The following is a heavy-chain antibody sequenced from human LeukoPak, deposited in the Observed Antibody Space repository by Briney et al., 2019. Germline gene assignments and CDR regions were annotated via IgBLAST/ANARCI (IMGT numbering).Heavy chain of an antibody. CDR2: INPSGGST. CDR1: GYTFTGYY. V-gene: IGHV1-46*01. J-gene: IGHJ4*02. Sequence: ASVKVSCKASGYTFTGYYMHWVRHAPGQGLEWMGIINPSGGSTSYAQKFQGRVTMTRDTSTSTVYMELSSLRSEDTAVYYCARDSGDGYNFDYWGQGTLVTVSS. D-gene: IGHD5-24*01. CDR3: ARDSGDGYNFDY.